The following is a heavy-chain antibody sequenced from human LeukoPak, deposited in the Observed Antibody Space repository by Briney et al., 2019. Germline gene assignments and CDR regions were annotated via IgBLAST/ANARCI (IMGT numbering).Heavy chain of an antibody. V-gene: IGHV4-34*01. J-gene: IGHJ3*02. CDR1: GGSFSGYY. CDR2: INHSGST. CDR3: ARDPYGSGSLAGNDAFDI. Sequence: PSETLSLTCAVYGGSFSGYYWNWIRQPPGKGLEWIGEINHSGSTNYNPSLKSRVTISVDTSKNQFSLKLSSVTAADTAVYYCARDPYGSGSLAGNDAFDIWGQGTMVTVSS. D-gene: IGHD3-10*01.